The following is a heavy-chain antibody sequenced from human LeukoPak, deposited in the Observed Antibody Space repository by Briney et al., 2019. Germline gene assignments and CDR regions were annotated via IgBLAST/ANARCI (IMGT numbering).Heavy chain of an antibody. Sequence: GGSLRLSCAASGFTFDDYAMHWVRQAPGKGLEWVSGISWNSGSIGYADSVKGRFTISRDNAKNSLYLQMNSLRAEDTALYYCAKGHYDDYFSGNWFDPWGQGTLVTVSS. J-gene: IGHJ5*02. CDR2: ISWNSGSI. D-gene: IGHD4-17*01. CDR3: AKGHYDDYFSGNWFDP. CDR1: GFTFDDYA. V-gene: IGHV3-9*01.